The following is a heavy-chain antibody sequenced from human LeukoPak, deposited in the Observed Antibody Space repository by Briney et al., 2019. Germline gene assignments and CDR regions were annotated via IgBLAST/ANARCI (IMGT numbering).Heavy chain of an antibody. CDR2: ISYDGSNK. Sequence: PGGSLRLSCAASGFTFSSYAMHWVRQAPGKGLEWVAVISYDGSNKYYADSVKGRFTISRDNSKNTLYLQMNSLRAEDTAVYYWGRVRGTGYGGQEPLVPVSS. D-gene: IGHD2-8*02. V-gene: IGHV3-30-3*01. CDR3: GRVRGTGY. CDR1: GFTFSSYA. J-gene: IGHJ4*02.